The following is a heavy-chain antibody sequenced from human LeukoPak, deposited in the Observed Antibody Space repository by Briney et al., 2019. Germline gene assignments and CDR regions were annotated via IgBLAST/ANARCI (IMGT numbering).Heavy chain of an antibody. V-gene: IGHV4-4*02. D-gene: IGHD3-9*01. CDR1: GGSISSSNW. J-gene: IGHJ4*02. Sequence: PSGTLSLTCAVSGGSISSSNWWSWVRQPPGKGLEWIGEIYHSGSTNYNPSLKSRVTISVDKSKNQFSLKLSSVTAADTAVYYCARHSLILTGYPFDYWGQGTLVTVSS. CDR2: IYHSGST. CDR3: ARHSLILTGYPFDY.